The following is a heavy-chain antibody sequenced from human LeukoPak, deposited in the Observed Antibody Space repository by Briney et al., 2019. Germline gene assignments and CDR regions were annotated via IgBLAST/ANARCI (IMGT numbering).Heavy chain of an antibody. CDR2: INHSGST. Sequence: PSETLSLTCAVYGGSFSGYYWSWIRQPPGKGLEWIGEINHSGSTNYNPSLKSRVTISVDTSKNQFSLRLSSVTAADTAVYYCARDRGAPDYWGQGTLVTVSS. D-gene: IGHD1-26*01. CDR3: ARDRGAPDY. CDR1: GGSFSGYY. J-gene: IGHJ4*02. V-gene: IGHV4-34*01.